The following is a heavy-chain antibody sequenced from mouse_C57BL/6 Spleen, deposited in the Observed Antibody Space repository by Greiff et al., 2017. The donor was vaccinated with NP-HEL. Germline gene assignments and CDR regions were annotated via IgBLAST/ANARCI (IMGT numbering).Heavy chain of an antibody. D-gene: IGHD2-2*01. CDR2: INYDGSST. V-gene: IGHV5-16*01. Sequence: EVQRVESEGGLVQPGSSMKLSCTASGFTFSDYYMAWVRQVPEKGLEWVANINYDGSSTYYLDSLKSRFIISRDNAKNILYLQMSSLKSEDTATYYCARAPYGYDRYFDVWGTGTTVTVSS. CDR3: ARAPYGYDRYFDV. CDR1: GFTFSDYY. J-gene: IGHJ1*03.